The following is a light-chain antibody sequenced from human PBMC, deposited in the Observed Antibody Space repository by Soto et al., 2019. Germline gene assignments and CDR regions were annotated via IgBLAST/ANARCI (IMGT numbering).Light chain of an antibody. CDR1: HSVIISY. V-gene: IGKV3-20*01. CDR3: HQYGTAPWT. Sequence: IVLTQSPGPLSLSLGERATLYXRASHSVIISYLAWYQQTPGXAPRLXXDGXSSSANGSPESFSGSGSGTDFTRTISRREPEYFEVYYWHQYGTAPWTFGQGTKVDIK. J-gene: IGKJ1*01. CDR2: GXS.